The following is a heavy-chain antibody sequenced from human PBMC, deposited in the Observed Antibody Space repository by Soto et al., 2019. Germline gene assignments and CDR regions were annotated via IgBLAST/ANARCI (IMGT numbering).Heavy chain of an antibody. CDR2: ISGSGDST. CDR3: AKLTHYYDSSGSGY. Sequence: PGGSLRLSCVASGFTFSANAMSWARQVAGRGLEWVSGISGSGDSTYYADSVKGRFTISRVNSKITLFLHMNNLRAEDTAVYYCAKLTHYYDSSGSGYWGQGTLVTVSS. CDR1: GFTFSANA. V-gene: IGHV3-23*01. D-gene: IGHD3-22*01. J-gene: IGHJ4*02.